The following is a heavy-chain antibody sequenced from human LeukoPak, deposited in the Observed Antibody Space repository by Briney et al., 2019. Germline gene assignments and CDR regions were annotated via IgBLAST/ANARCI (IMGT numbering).Heavy chain of an antibody. D-gene: IGHD2-2*01. V-gene: IGHV4-4*07. CDR1: GGSISSYY. CDR2: IYTSGST. Sequence: PSETLSLTCTVSGGSISSYYWSWIRQPAGKGLEGMGRIYTSGSTNYNPSLKSRVTMSVDTSKNQFSLKLSSVTAADTAVYYCARTPRDCSSTSCYFWFDPWGQGTLVTVSS. CDR3: ARTPRDCSSTSCYFWFDP. J-gene: IGHJ5*02.